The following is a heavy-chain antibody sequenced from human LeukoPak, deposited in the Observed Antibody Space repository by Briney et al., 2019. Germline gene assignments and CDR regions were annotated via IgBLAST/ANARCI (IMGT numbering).Heavy chain of an antibody. CDR2: IRSDGSNI. J-gene: IGHJ4*02. CDR1: GFTFNSYS. V-gene: IGHV3-30*02. D-gene: IGHD3-10*01. Sequence: PGGSLRLSCAAPGFTFNSYSMHWVRQAPGKGLEWVAFIRSDGSNIYYADSVKGRFTISRDNSKNTLYLQMSSLRAEDTAVYYCAKGSPALEYGSGTYSAGIDYWGQGTLVTVSS. CDR3: AKGSPALEYGSGTYSAGIDY.